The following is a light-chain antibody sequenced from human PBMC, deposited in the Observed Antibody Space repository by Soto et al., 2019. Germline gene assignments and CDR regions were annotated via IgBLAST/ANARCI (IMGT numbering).Light chain of an antibody. V-gene: IGKV3-11*01. J-gene: IGKJ3*01. CDR2: DAS. Sequence: EIVLTQSPATLSLSPGARATLSCRASPSVSSSLAWYQQKPGQATRLLIYDASSSTTGIPASFSGSGSGTDFTLTISSPEPDDLAVYYYQQRSTFGTGTKVEIK. CDR3: QQRST. CDR1: PSVSSS.